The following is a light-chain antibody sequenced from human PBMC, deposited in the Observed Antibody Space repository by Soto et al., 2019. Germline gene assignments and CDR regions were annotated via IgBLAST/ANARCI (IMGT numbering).Light chain of an antibody. Sequence: IVLTQSPGTLSLSPGERATLSCRASQSVRSSYLAWYQQKSGQTPRLLIYGASSRATGIPDRFSGSGSGTDFTLTISRLEPEDFAVYYCQQYGSSPYTFGQGTKLEIK. CDR3: QQYGSSPYT. CDR1: QSVRSSY. V-gene: IGKV3-20*01. J-gene: IGKJ2*01. CDR2: GAS.